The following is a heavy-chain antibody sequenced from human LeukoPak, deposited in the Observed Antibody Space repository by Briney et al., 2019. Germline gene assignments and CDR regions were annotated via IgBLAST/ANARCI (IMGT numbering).Heavy chain of an antibody. CDR1: GYTFTRYG. D-gene: IGHD6-13*01. J-gene: IGHJ4*02. Sequence: ASVKVSCKASGYTFTRYGISWVRQAPGQGLEWMGWISAYNGNTNYAQNFQGRVTMTTGTSTNTAYMELTGLRSGDTAVYYCARDYSRGDPDYWGQGTVVTVSS. CDR3: ARDYSRGDPDY. V-gene: IGHV1-18*01. CDR2: ISAYNGNT.